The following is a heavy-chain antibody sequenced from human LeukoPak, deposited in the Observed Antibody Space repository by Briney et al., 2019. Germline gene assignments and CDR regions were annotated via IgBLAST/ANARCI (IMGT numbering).Heavy chain of an antibody. CDR2: ISSSSSYT. V-gene: IGHV3-11*06. D-gene: IGHD6-19*01. CDR3: ARSVAGFDY. Sequence: GGSLRLSCAASGFTFSDYYMSWIRQAPGKGLEGVSYISSSSSYTNYADSVKGRFTISRDNAKNSLYLQMNSLRAEDTAVYCWARSVAGFDYWGQGTLVTVSS. CDR1: GFTFSDYY. J-gene: IGHJ4*02.